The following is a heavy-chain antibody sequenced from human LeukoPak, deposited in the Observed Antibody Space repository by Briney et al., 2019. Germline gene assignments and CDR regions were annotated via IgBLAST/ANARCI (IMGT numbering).Heavy chain of an antibody. CDR3: VRSLDY. J-gene: IGHJ4*02. V-gene: IGHV3-23*01. Sequence: GGSLRLSCAASGFPFSTYAMNWVRRAPGKGLEWVSVITGSGGFTQYADSVKGRFTISRDNSKNTVYLQMNSLRVEDTALYYCVRSLDYWGQGTLVTVSS. CDR2: ITGSGGFT. CDR1: GFPFSTYA.